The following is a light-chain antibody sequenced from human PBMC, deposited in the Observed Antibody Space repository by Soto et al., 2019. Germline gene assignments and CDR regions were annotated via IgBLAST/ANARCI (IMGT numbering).Light chain of an antibody. Sequence: QSALTQPPSASGSPGQSVTISCTGTSSDVGGYNFVSWYQHHPGTAPKLMIYEVTKQPAGVPDRFSGSKSGNTASLTVSGLQAEDEADYYCSSYAGSNNYVFGTGTKLTVL. V-gene: IGLV2-8*01. CDR3: SSYAGSNNYV. CDR2: EVT. J-gene: IGLJ1*01. CDR1: SSDVGGYNF.